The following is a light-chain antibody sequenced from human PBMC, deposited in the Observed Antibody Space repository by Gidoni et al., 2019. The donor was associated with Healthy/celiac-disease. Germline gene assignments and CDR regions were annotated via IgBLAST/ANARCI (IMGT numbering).Light chain of an antibody. J-gene: IGKJ4*01. CDR1: QSVSSY. Sequence: DIVLTQSPATLSLSPGERATLSCSASQSVSSYLAWYQQKPGQAPRLLIYDAANRATGIPARFSGSGSGTDFTLTISSLEPEDFAVYYCKQRSNWLTFGGGTKVEIK. CDR3: KQRSNWLT. CDR2: DAA. V-gene: IGKV3-11*01.